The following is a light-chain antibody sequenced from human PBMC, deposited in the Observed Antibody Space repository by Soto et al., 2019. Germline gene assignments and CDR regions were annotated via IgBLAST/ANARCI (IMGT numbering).Light chain of an antibody. J-gene: IGKJ1*01. CDR3: QQYGTSPPT. Sequence: EIVMTQSPGTLSLSPGERATLSCKASQSVSSTFLAWYQRKPGQAPRLLIYGASYKATDIPYSFSGSGSGTDFTLTITRLEPEDFAVYYCQQYGTSPPTFGQGTKVEI. CDR1: QSVSSTF. CDR2: GAS. V-gene: IGKV3-20*01.